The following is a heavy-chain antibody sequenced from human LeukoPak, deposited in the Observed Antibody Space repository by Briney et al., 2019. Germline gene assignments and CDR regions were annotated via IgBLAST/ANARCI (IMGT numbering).Heavy chain of an antibody. D-gene: IGHD6-19*01. CDR2: TYYRSKWYN. V-gene: IGHV6-1*01. CDR3: AREVHSSGWYFARPYYYGMDV. J-gene: IGHJ6*02. Sequence: SQTLSLTCAISGDSVSSNSAAWNWIRQSPSRGLEWLGRTYYRSKWYNDYAVSVKSRITINPDTSKNQFSLQLNSVTPEDTAVYYCAREVHSSGWYFARPYYYGMDVWGQGTTVTVSS. CDR1: GDSVSSNSAA.